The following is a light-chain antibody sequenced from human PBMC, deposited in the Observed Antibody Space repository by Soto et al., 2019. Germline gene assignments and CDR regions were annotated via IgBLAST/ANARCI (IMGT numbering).Light chain of an antibody. V-gene: IGLV2-14*01. CDR1: SSDIGGYNY. CDR3: SSYTSSSLYV. CDR2: DVS. J-gene: IGLJ1*01. Sequence: QSVLTQPASVSGSPGQSITISCTGTSSDIGGYNYVSWYQQHPGKYPKLMIYDVSNRPSGVSNRFSGSKSGNTAALTISGLQAEDEADYYCSSYTSSSLYVFGTGTKVTVL.